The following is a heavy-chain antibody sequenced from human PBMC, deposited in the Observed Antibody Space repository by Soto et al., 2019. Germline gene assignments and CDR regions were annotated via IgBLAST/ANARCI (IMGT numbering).Heavy chain of an antibody. D-gene: IGHD6-19*01. Sequence: GESLKISCKWSGYTFTDYWIGWVRQLPGKGLEWMGIIYPGDSDTRYSPSFQGHVTITVDKSTSTDYLQWNTLKASDTAMYYCARTFETSGWFDYWGQGTLVTVSS. V-gene: IGHV5-51*01. CDR3: ARTFETSGWFDY. J-gene: IGHJ5*01. CDR1: GYTFTDYW. CDR2: IYPGDSDT.